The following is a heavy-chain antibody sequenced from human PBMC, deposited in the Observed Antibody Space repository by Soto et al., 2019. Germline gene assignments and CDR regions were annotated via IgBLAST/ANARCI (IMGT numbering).Heavy chain of an antibody. CDR2: ISYDGSNK. CDR3: ARDLAQWLVRGTYYFDY. J-gene: IGHJ4*02. CDR1: GFPFSSYA. Sequence: GGSLRLSCAASGFPFSSYAMHWVRQAPGKGLEWVAVISYDGSNKYYADSVKGRFTISRDNSKNTLYLQMNSLRAEDTAVYYCARDLAQWLVRGTYYFDYWGQGTLVTVSS. D-gene: IGHD6-19*01. V-gene: IGHV3-30-3*01.